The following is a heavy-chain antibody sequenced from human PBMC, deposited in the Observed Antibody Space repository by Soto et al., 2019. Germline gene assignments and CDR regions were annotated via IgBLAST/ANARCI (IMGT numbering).Heavy chain of an antibody. CDR3: TTATGTGDLYAFDI. CDR2: IKSKTDGGTT. D-gene: IGHD7-27*01. J-gene: IGHJ3*02. CDR1: GFTFSNAW. Sequence: GGSLRLSCAASGFTFSNAWMSWVRQAPGKGLEWVGRIKSKTDGGTTDYAAPVKVRFTLSRDDSKNTLYLQMNSLKTEDTAVYYCTTATGTGDLYAFDIWGQGTMVTVSS. V-gene: IGHV3-15*01.